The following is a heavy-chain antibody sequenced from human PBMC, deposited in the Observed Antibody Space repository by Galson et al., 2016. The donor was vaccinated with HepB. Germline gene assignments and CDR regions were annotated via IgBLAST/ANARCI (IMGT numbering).Heavy chain of an antibody. V-gene: IGHV4-38-2*01. J-gene: IGHJ6*02. CDR1: GYSISSGYY. CDR2: IYHSGST. D-gene: IGHD3-22*01. CDR3: ARDLRPPPVSFADSDGNYPSYNYDTDV. Sequence: SETLSLTCAVSGYSISSGYYWGWIRQPPGKGLEWIGSIYHSGSTNYNPSLKDQVTISMDTSNNQFSLMLTSVTAADTAVYYCARDLRPPPVSFADSDGNYPSYNYDTDVWGQGTTVTVSS.